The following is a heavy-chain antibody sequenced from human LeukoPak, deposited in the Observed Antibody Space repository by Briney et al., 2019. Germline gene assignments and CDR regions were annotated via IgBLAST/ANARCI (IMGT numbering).Heavy chain of an antibody. J-gene: IGHJ4*02. V-gene: IGHV3-20*04. CDR1: GFTFDDYG. CDR2: VNWDGRST. D-gene: IGHD4-23*01. Sequence: PGGSLRLSCAASGFTFDDYGMSWVRQAPGKGLEWVSGVNWDGRSTGYADSVKGRFTISRDNAKNSLYLQMNSLRVEDTALYYCARVAGGNKWYFDYWGQGTLVIVSS. CDR3: ARVAGGNKWYFDY.